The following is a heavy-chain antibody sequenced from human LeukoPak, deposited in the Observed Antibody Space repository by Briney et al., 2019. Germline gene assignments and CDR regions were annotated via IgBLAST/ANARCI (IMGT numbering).Heavy chain of an antibody. V-gene: IGHV5-51*01. CDR3: ARYSGYDWEYAFDI. CDR1: GYSFTSYW. Sequence: GESLKISCKGSGYSFTSYWIGWVGQMPGKGLEWMGIIYPGDSDTRYSPSFQGQVTLSADQSISTAYLQWSSLKASDTTMYSCARYSGYDWEYAFDIWGQGTMVTVSS. J-gene: IGHJ3*02. D-gene: IGHD5-12*01. CDR2: IYPGDSDT.